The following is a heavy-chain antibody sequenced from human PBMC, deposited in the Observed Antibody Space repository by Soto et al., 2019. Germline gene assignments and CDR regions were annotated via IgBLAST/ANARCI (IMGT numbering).Heavy chain of an antibody. V-gene: IGHV3-21*06. CDR2: ISSTTNYI. J-gene: IGHJ4*02. CDR1: GFTFTRYS. CDR3: ARESEDLTSNFDY. Sequence: KPXGSLRLSCSAAGFTFTRYSMSWVRQAPGKGLEWVSSISSTTNYIYYGDSMKGRFTISRDNAKNSLYLEMNSLRAEDTAVYYCARESEDLTSNFDYWGQGAPVTVSS.